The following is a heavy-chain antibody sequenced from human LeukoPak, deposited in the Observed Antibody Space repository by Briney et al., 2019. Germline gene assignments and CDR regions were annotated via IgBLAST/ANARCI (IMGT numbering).Heavy chain of an antibody. V-gene: IGHV3-7*01. CDR2: KNKDGSEK. D-gene: IGHD3-16*01. CDR3: ARDQREITFGGVKMVPFDY. CDR1: GLPFSSNW. J-gene: IGHJ4*02. Sequence: GGPLNPPWAAPGLPFSSNWMSWFRQAPGKGRDGVANKNKDGSEKYYVDSVKGRFTISRDNAKNSLYLQMNSLRAEDTAVYYCARDQREITFGGVKMVPFDYWGQGTLVTVSS.